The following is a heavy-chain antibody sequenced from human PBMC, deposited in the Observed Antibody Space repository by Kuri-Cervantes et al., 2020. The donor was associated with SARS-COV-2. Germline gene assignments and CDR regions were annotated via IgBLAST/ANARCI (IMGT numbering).Heavy chain of an antibody. V-gene: IGHV4-34*01. Sequence: GSLRLSCAVYGSSFSGYYWSWIRQPPGKGLEWIGEINHSGSTNYSPSLKSRVTISVDTSKNQFSLKLSSVTAADTAVYYCARLGTYDSSGYGDYWGQGTLVTVSS. CDR1: GSSFSGYY. D-gene: IGHD3-22*01. J-gene: IGHJ4*02. CDR3: ARLGTYDSSGYGDY. CDR2: INHSGST.